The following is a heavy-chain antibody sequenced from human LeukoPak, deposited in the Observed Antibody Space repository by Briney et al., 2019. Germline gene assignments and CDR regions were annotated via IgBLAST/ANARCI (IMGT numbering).Heavy chain of an antibody. J-gene: IGHJ4*02. CDR3: AKDTIFEADPFDY. V-gene: IGHV3-30*02. D-gene: IGHD3-3*02. Sequence: GGSLRLSCAASGLNFGSHGMHWVRQAPGKGLEWLAFVQYDGDVTQYADSVKGRFTVSRDNSKNTLYLQMNRLRAEDTAVYYCAKDTIFEADPFDYWGQGTLVTVSS. CDR2: VQYDGDVT. CDR1: GLNFGSHG.